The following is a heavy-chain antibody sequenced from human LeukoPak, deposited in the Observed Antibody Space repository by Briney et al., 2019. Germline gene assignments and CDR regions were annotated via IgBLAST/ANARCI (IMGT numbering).Heavy chain of an antibody. CDR1: GFRFGTYG. CDR2: IWYDGSNK. V-gene: IGHV3-33*06. J-gene: IGHJ3*01. D-gene: IGHD7-27*01. Sequence: AGGSLRLSCAASGFRFGTYGMHWVRQAPGKGLEWVAVIWYDGSNKNYADSVKGRFTISRDNSKNTVYLQMSSLRVEDTAVYYCAKLIGADAFDFWGQGTIVTVSS. CDR3: AKLIGADAFDF.